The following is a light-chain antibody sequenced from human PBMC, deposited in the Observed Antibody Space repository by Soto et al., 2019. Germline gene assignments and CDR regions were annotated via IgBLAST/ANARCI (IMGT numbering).Light chain of an antibody. Sequence: HSVLTQPPSVSGAPGQRGTISCTGSSSNIGSGYDVHWYQQRPGTAPKLLIFGNINRPSGGPDRFSGSNSGTSASLAITGLQAEDEGDYYCQSYDSTLSARYVFGTGTKVTVL. J-gene: IGLJ1*01. CDR1: SSNIGSGYD. CDR2: GNI. V-gene: IGLV1-40*01. CDR3: QSYDSTLSARYV.